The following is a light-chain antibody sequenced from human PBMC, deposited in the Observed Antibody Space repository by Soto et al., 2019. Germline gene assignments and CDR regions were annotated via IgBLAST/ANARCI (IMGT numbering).Light chain of an antibody. CDR2: EVT. CDR3: ASFTTSNHVV. Sequence: QSALTQPASVSGSPGQSITISCTGTGSDVGAYNYVSWYQQHPGRAPKLMIFEVTNRPSGISNRLSGSKSGNTASLTISGLQPEDEANYYCASFTTSNHVVFGGGTKVTVL. V-gene: IGLV2-14*01. CDR1: GSDVGAYNY. J-gene: IGLJ2*01.